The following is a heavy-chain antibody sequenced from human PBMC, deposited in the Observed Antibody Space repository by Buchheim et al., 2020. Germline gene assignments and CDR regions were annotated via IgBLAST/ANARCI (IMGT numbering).Heavy chain of an antibody. Sequence: QLQLQESGPGLVKPSETLSLTCPFPGGSISSSSYYWGWIRQPPGKGLEWIWSIYYSGSTYYNPSLKSRVTLSVDTSNKQFTLKLSSVTAGDTAVYYCARLSLGGGTTTGSGYWGQGT. D-gene: IGHD1-7*01. J-gene: IGHJ4*02. V-gene: IGHV4-39*01. CDR2: IYYSGST. CDR3: ARLSLGGGTTTGSGY. CDR1: GGSISSSSYY.